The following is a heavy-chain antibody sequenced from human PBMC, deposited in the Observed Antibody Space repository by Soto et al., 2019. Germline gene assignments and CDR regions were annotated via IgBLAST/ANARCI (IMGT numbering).Heavy chain of an antibody. CDR2: IGTHADTT. V-gene: IGHV3-23*01. CDR1: GFTFSTYA. J-gene: IGHJ3*02. D-gene: IGHD3-16*01. CDR3: ARPYVEVAVNDAFDI. Sequence: EVQLLESGGGLVQPGGSLRLSCAASGFTFSTYALTWVRQAPGKGLEWVSSIGTHADTTYYVDSVKGRFSISRDNSMNTVYLQMSSLSAEDTAVYYCARPYVEVAVNDAFDIWGRGTMVTVSS.